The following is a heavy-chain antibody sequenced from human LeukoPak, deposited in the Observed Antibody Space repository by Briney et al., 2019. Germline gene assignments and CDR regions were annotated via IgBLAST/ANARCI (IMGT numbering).Heavy chain of an antibody. CDR3: ASVDTAMAFDY. CDR2: IYYSGST. CDR1: GGSISSYY. Sequence: SETLSLTCTVSGGSISSYYWSWIRQPPGKGLEWIGYIYYSGSTNYNPSLKSRVTISVDTSKNQFSLKLSSVTAADTAVYYCASVDTAMAFDYWGQGTLVTVSS. V-gene: IGHV4-59*01. J-gene: IGHJ4*02. D-gene: IGHD5-18*01.